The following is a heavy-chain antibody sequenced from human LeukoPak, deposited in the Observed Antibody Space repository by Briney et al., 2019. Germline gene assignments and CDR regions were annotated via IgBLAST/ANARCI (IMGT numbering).Heavy chain of an antibody. V-gene: IGHV1-24*01. CDR1: GYTLTELS. CDR2: FDPEDGET. J-gene: IGHJ5*01. D-gene: IGHD6-6*01. CDR3: ARARGARRENWFDS. Sequence: ASVKVSCKVSGYTLTELSMHWVRQAPGKGLEWMGGFDPEDGETIYAQKFQGRVTMTRDTSISTAYMEPSRLRSDDTAVYYCARARGARRENWFDSWGQGTLVTVSS.